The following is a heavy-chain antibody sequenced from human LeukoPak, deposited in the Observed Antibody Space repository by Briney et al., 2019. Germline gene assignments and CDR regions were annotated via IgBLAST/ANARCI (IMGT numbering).Heavy chain of an antibody. D-gene: IGHD3-22*01. V-gene: IGHV3-30*18. J-gene: IGHJ4*02. CDR1: GFTFSSYG. Sequence: TGGSLRLSCAASGFTFSSYGMHWVRQAPGKGLEWEAVISYDGSNKYYADSVKGRFTISRDNSKNTLYLQMNSLRADDTAVYYCAKGLNYYDSSGYYPLHYWGQGTLVTVSS. CDR2: ISYDGSNK. CDR3: AKGLNYYDSSGYYPLHY.